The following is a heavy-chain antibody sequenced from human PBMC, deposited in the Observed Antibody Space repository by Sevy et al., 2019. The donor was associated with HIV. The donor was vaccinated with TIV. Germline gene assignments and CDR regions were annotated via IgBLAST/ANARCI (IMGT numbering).Heavy chain of an antibody. D-gene: IGHD4-4*01. J-gene: IGHJ4*02. V-gene: IGHV3-15*01. CDR3: TTDLGFYSSK. CDR2: IKSEPDGGAA. Sequence: GGPLRLSCAASGITFSSAWMSWVRLVPGRGLEWLGRIKSEPDGGAADYAAAVKGRFTISRDDSKETLYLQLNSLKTEDTAVYYCTTDLGFYSSKWGQGTLVTVSS. CDR1: GITFSSAW.